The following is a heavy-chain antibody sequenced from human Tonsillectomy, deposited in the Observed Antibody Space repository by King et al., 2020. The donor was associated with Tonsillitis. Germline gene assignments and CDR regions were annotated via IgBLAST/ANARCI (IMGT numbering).Heavy chain of an antibody. V-gene: IGHV3-30*18. J-gene: IGHJ4*02. CDR2: ILYDGSTK. CDR3: VKSYGGNSNGLDY. CDR1: GFTFSTYG. D-gene: IGHD4-23*01. Sequence: QLVQSGGGVVQPGRSLRLSCAASGFTFSTYGMHWVRQAPGKGLEWVAGILYDGSTKYYADSVKGRFTISRDNSKNTLYLQMNSLRAEDTAVYYCVKSYGGNSNGLDYWGQGTLVTVSS.